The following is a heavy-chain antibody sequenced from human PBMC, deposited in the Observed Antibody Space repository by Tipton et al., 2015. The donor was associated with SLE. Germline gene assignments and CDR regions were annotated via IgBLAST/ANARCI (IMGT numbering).Heavy chain of an antibody. Sequence: SLRLSCVASGFTFSSYGMHWVRQAPGKGLEWVAVIWYDGSNEYYAASVKGRFTISRDNSENTLYLQMNSLRAEDSAVYYCAKDKDYGSGSYFVDYWGQGTLVTVSS. CDR3: AKDKDYGSGSYFVDY. CDR1: GFTFSSYG. CDR2: IWYDGSNE. J-gene: IGHJ4*02. D-gene: IGHD3-10*01. V-gene: IGHV3-30*18.